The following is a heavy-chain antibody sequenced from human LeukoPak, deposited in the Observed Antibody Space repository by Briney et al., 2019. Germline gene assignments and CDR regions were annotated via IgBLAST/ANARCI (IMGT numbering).Heavy chain of an antibody. Sequence: PGRSLRLSCTASGFTFGDYAMSWFRQAPGKGLEWVGFIRSKAYGGTTEYAASVKGRFTISRDDSKSIAYLQMNSLKTEDTAVYYCTSWCSGSSCPVPDASDIWGQGTMVTVSS. CDR3: TSWCSGSSCPVPDASDI. CDR2: IRSKAYGGTT. CDR1: GFTFGDYA. J-gene: IGHJ3*02. D-gene: IGHD6-13*01. V-gene: IGHV3-49*03.